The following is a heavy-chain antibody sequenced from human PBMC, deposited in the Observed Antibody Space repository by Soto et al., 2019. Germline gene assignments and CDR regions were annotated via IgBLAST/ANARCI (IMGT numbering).Heavy chain of an antibody. Sequence: GGSLRLSCAASGFTFSSYSMNWVRQAPGKGLEWVSYISSSSSTIYYADSVKGRFTISRDNAKNSLYLQMNSLRAEDTAVYYCATQGGEGLAPYYYYYYMDVWGKGTTVTVSS. CDR3: ATQGGEGLAPYYYYYYMDV. J-gene: IGHJ6*03. D-gene: IGHD3-16*01. CDR1: GFTFSSYS. CDR2: ISSSSSTI. V-gene: IGHV3-48*01.